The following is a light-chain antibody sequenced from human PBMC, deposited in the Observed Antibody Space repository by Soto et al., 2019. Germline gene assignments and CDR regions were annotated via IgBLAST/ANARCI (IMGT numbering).Light chain of an antibody. Sequence: DIQMTQSPSSLSASVGNRVTITCRARQSISTYLNWYQKKPGKAPNLLIYDASRLQSGVPSRFSGSGGGTDFTLSISSVQPEDFATYFCQQSYMDPITFGQGTRLEIK. CDR2: DAS. CDR1: QSISTY. CDR3: QQSYMDPIT. J-gene: IGKJ5*01. V-gene: IGKV1-39*01.